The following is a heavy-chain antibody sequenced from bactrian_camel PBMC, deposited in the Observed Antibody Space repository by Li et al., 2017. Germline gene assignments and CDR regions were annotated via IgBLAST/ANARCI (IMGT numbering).Heavy chain of an antibody. CDR3: AKSSGSWPVADYVEVFGA. V-gene: IGHV3S31*01. J-gene: IGHJ6*01. CDR1: GFTFSTYA. CDR2: IGSGGDST. D-gene: IGHD2*01. Sequence: VQLVESGGGLVQPGGSLRLSCAASGFTFSTYAMNWVRQAPGKGLEWVSDIGSGGDSTSYADSVKGRFTISRDNAKNTVYLQLNSLKTEDMAMYYCAKSSGSWPVADYVEVFGAWGQGTQVTVS.